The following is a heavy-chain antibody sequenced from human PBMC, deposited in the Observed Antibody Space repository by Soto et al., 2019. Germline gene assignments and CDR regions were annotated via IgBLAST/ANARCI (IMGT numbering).Heavy chain of an antibody. J-gene: IGHJ3*02. CDR1: GGTFSSYA. CDR3: ARDLSGDDFWSGTYNAFDI. V-gene: IGHV1-69*13. Sequence: SVKVSCKASGGTFSSYAISWVRQAPGQGLEWMGGIIPIFGTANYAQKFQGRVTITADESTSTAYMELSSLRSEDTAVYYCARDLSGDDFWSGTYNAFDIWGQGTMVTVSS. CDR2: IIPIFGTA. D-gene: IGHD3-3*01.